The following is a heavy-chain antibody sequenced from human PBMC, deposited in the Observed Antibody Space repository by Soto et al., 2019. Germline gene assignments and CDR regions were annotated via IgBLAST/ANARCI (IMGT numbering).Heavy chain of an antibody. J-gene: IGHJ6*03. CDR3: ARGDCVGGTCYSLAGSFYYYMDV. D-gene: IGHD2-15*01. Sequence: EVQLVESGGGLVQPGGSLRLSCVASGFTFSNYWMYWVRQAPGEGLVWVSRINNDGRVSSYADSVKGRLTISRDNVKNTLYLQMDSLRAEDTAVYYCARGDCVGGTCYSLAGSFYYYMDVWGTGTTVTVFS. V-gene: IGHV3-74*01. CDR1: GFTFSNYW. CDR2: INNDGRVS.